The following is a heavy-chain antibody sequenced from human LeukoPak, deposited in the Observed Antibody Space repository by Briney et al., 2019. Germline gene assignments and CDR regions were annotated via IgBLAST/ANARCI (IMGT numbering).Heavy chain of an antibody. V-gene: IGHV3-9*01. CDR1: GFTFDDYA. CDR3: AKATPGATGAFDI. J-gene: IGHJ3*02. CDR2: ISWNSGSI. D-gene: IGHD1-26*01. Sequence: ALRLSCAASGFTFDDYAMDWVRQAPGKGLEWVSGISWNSGSIGYADSVKGRFTISRDNAKNSLYLQMNSLRAEDTALYYCAKATPGATGAFDIWGQGTMVTVSS.